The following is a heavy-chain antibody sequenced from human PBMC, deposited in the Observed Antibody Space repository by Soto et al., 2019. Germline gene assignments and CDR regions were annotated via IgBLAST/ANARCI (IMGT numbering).Heavy chain of an antibody. CDR2: ISSSSSTI. V-gene: IGHV3-48*02. CDR3: ARDRYYYDSSGYYPFDY. CDR1: GFTFSSYS. J-gene: IGHJ4*02. D-gene: IGHD3-22*01. Sequence: GGSLRLSCAASGFTFSSYSMNWVRQAPGKGLEWVSYISSSSSTIYYADSVKGRFTISRDNAKNSLYLQMNSLRDEDTAVYYCARDRYYYDSSGYYPFDYWGQGTLVTVSS.